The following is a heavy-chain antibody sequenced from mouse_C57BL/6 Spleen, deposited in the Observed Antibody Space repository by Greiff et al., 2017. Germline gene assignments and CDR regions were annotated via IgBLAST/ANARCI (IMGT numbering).Heavy chain of an antibody. CDR2: IHPNSGST. D-gene: IGHD2-2*01. Sequence: QVQLQQPGAELVKPGASVKLSCKASGYTFTSYWMHWVKQRPGQGLEWIGMIHPNSGSTNYNEKFKSKATLTVDKSSSTAYMQLSSLTSEDSAVYYCARKGGYDSSGFAYWGQGTLVTVSA. CDR1: GYTFTSYW. V-gene: IGHV1-64*01. CDR3: ARKGGYDSSGFAY. J-gene: IGHJ3*01.